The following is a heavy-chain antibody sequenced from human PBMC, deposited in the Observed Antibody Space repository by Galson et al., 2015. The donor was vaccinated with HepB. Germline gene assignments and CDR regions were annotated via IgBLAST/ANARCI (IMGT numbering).Heavy chain of an antibody. V-gene: IGHV1-2*04. Sequence: VSCKASGYTFTGYYMHWVRQAPGQGLEWMGWINPNSGGTNYAQKFQGWVTMTRDTSISTAYMELSRLRSDDTAVYYCARASGDTAMAKYYFDYWGQGTLVTVSS. CDR1: GYTFTGYY. J-gene: IGHJ4*02. CDR2: INPNSGGT. CDR3: ARASGDTAMAKYYFDY. D-gene: IGHD5-18*01.